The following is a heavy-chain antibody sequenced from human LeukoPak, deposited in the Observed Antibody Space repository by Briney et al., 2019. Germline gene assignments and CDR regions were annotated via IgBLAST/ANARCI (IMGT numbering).Heavy chain of an antibody. Sequence: ASETLSLTCTVSGGSISSYYWNWIRQPAGKGLEWIGRIHTSGTTDSNSSLKSRITMSVDTSKNQFSLKLSSVTAADTAVYYCARWSYYDSSGYGLDAFDIWGQGTKVTVSS. J-gene: IGHJ3*02. CDR1: GGSISSYY. D-gene: IGHD3-22*01. CDR3: ARWSYYDSSGYGLDAFDI. CDR2: IHTSGTT. V-gene: IGHV4-4*07.